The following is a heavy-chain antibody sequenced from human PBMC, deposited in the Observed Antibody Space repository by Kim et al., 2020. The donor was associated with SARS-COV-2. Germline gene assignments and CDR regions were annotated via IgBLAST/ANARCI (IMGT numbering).Heavy chain of an antibody. D-gene: IGHD3-22*01. Sequence: SVKGRFTISRDNAKNSLYLQMNSLRAEDTALYHCARVDLSSGYYLYAFDIWGQGTMVTVSS. J-gene: IGHJ3*02. V-gene: IGHV3-20*01. CDR3: ARVDLSSGYYLYAFDI.